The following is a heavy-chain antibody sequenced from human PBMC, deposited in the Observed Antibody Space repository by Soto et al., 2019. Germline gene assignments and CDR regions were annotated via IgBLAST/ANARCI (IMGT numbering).Heavy chain of an antibody. Sequence: GGSLRLSCAASGFTFSSYSMNWVRQAPGKGLEWVSYISSSSSTIYYADSVKGRFTISRDNAKNSLYLQMNSLRAEDTAVYYCARGGSPGATDSSGYYWGQGTLVTVSS. CDR3: ARGGSPGATDSSGYY. CDR1: GFTFSSYS. D-gene: IGHD3-22*01. V-gene: IGHV3-48*04. J-gene: IGHJ4*02. CDR2: ISSSSSTI.